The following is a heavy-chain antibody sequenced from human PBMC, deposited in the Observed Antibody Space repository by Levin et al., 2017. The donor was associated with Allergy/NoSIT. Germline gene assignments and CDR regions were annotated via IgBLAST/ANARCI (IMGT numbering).Heavy chain of an antibody. CDR1: GGSVRSGSYY. CDR3: ARDHGVYYDSSGYFSGGLGWFDP. V-gene: IGHV4-61*01. Sequence: SQTLSLPCTVSGGSVRSGSYYWSWLRQPPGKGLEWIGYIYYSGSTNYNPSLKSRVTISVDTSKNQFSLKLSSVTAADTAGYYCARDHGVYYDSSGYFSGGLGWFDPWGQGTLVTVSS. D-gene: IGHD3-22*01. J-gene: IGHJ5*02. CDR2: IYYSGST.